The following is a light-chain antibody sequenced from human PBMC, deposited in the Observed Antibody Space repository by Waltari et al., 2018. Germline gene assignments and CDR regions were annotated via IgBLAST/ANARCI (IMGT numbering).Light chain of an antibody. CDR3: QVWHPDIDPGV. CDR1: NIGSYS. CDR2: YDR. J-gene: IGLJ1*01. V-gene: IGLV3-21*04. Sequence: SYVLTLPPSVSVAPGETAMITCGGVNIGSYSVHWYQQKPRQAPVLVIFYDRDRPSGIPARFSGSKSGNTATLTITSVEAGDEARYYCQVWHPDIDPGVFGTGTEVTVL.